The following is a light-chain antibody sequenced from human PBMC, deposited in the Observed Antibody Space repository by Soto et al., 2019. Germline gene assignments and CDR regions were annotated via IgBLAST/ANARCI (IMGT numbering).Light chain of an antibody. CDR2: AAS. CDR3: QQYANWPPVI. V-gene: IGKV3-15*01. J-gene: IGKJ4*01. Sequence: ETVMTQSAATLSVSPGERVTLSCMGSQSVSGKVAWYQQKPGQPPSLLIYAASTRATGVPARFSGSGSGTEFTLTITSLQSEDFAVYFCQQYANWPPVIFGGGTKVDI. CDR1: QSVSGK.